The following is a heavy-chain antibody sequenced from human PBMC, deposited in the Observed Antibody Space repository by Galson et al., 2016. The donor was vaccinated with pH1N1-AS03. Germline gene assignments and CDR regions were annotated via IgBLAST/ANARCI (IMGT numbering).Heavy chain of an antibody. V-gene: IGHV4-61*02. J-gene: IGHJ3*02. D-gene: IGHD3/OR15-3a*01. Sequence: TLSLTCTVSGGSTTSGSSYWTWVRQPAGEGLEWIGRIDASGGTSYNPSLKSRVTISLDTSNNPFSLNLKSVTAADTAVYYCARYYFEFLMEVGLVPGTETGAFDIWGRGAAVTVSS. CDR3: ARYYFEFLMEVGLVPGTETGAFDI. CDR2: IDASGGT. CDR1: GGSTTSGSSY.